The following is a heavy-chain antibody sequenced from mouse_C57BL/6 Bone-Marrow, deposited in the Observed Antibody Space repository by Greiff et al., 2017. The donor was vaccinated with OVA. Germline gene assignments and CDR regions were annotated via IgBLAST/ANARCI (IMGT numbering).Heavy chain of an antibody. CDR1: GYSFTGYF. J-gene: IGHJ3*01. CDR2: INPYNGDT. V-gene: IGHV1-20*01. CDR3: AREGHDSMLAY. D-gene: IGHD2-4*01. Sequence: VQLQQPGAELVKPGASVKLSCKASGYSFTGYFMNWVMQSHGKSLEWIGRINPYNGDTFYNQKFKGKATLTVDKSSSTAHMELRSLTSEDSAVYYCAREGHDSMLAYWGQGTLVTVSA.